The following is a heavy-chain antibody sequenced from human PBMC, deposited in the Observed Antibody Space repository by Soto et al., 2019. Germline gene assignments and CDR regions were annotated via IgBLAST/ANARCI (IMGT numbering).Heavy chain of an antibody. J-gene: IGHJ4*02. CDR3: ANVPIWCGGSSCYTEGFDS. V-gene: IGHV3-23*01. Sequence: GGALILFSVAPGFVFSDYAMSWIRQAPGKGLEWVSAISAGGDTYYADSVKGRFTVSRANSKNTLYLQMNSLRAKDTAIYYCANVPIWCGGSSCYTEGFDSWGQGTLVTVYS. CDR2: ISAGGDT. CDR1: GFVFSDYA. D-gene: IGHD2-21*01.